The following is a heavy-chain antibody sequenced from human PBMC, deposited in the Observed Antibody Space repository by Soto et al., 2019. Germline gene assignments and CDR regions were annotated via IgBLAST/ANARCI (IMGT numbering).Heavy chain of an antibody. CDR1: GGSISSGGYS. Sequence: QLQLQESGSGLVKPSQTLSLTSAVSGGSISSGGYSWSWIRQPPGKGLEWIGYMYHSGSTYYNPSLKSRVTISIDRSTNQFSLKPISVTAADTAVYSCARVPDYWAQGILVTVSS. CDR3: ARVPDY. CDR2: MYHSGST. D-gene: IGHD2-2*01. J-gene: IGHJ4*02. V-gene: IGHV4-30-2*01.